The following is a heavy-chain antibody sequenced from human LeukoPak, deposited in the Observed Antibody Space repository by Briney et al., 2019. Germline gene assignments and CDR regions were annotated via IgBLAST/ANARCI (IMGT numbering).Heavy chain of an antibody. V-gene: IGHV1-69*05. D-gene: IGHD1-26*01. Sequence: SVKVSCKASGYTFTGYYMHWVRQAPGQGLEWMGRINPIFGTANYAQKFQGRVTITTDESTSTAYMELSSLRSEDTAVYYCASRSAVGATGIGDYWGQGTLVTVSS. CDR1: GYTFTGYY. CDR2: INPIFGTA. J-gene: IGHJ4*02. CDR3: ASRSAVGATGIGDY.